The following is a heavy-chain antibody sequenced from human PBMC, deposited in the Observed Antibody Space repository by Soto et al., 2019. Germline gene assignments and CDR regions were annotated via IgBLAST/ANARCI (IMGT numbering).Heavy chain of an antibody. CDR2: ISWNSGSI. J-gene: IGHJ6*03. V-gene: IGHV3-9*01. CDR1: GFTFDDNA. CDR3: SKDGREDFTHYMDV. D-gene: IGHD1-26*01. Sequence: EVQLVESGGGLVQPGRSLRLSCAASGFTFDDNAMHWVRQAPGKGLEWVSGISWNSGSIGYSDSVKGRFTISRDNAKNSLYLQMNSLRAEDTALYYCSKDGREDFTHYMDVWGKGTTVTVSS.